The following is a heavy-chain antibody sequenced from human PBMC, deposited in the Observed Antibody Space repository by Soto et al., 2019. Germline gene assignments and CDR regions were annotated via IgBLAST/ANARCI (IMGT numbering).Heavy chain of an antibody. J-gene: IGHJ4*02. CDR2: IIPIFGTA. Sequence: QVQLVQSGAEVKKPGSSVKVSCKASGGTFSSYAISWVRQAPGQGLEWMGGIIPIFGTANYAQKFQGRVTITADESTSTDYMALSSLRSEDTAVYYCARESRYCSGGSCYFLPGIDYWGQGTLVTVSS. V-gene: IGHV1-69*12. CDR3: ARESRYCSGGSCYFLPGIDY. CDR1: GGTFSSYA. D-gene: IGHD2-15*01.